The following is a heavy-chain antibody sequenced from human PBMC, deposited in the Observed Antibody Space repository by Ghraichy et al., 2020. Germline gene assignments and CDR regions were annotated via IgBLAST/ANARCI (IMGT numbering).Heavy chain of an antibody. CDR1: GFTFSSYA. Sequence: GESLNISCAASGFTFSSYAMSWVRQAPGKGLEWVSAISGSGGSTYYADSVKGRFTISRDNSKNTLYLQMNSLRAEDTAVYYCAKGSAGYSSGWYLDYWGQGTLVTVSS. V-gene: IGHV3-23*01. D-gene: IGHD6-19*01. J-gene: IGHJ4*02. CDR3: AKGSAGYSSGWYLDY. CDR2: ISGSGGST.